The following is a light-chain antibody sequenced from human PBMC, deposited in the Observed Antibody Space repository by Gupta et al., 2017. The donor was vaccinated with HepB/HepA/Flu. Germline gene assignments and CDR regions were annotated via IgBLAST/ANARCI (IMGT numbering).Light chain of an antibody. CDR1: QSISSY. Sequence: EIVLTQSPATLSLSPGERPTLSCRASQSISSYLDWYQQKPVQAPRLLIYDTSKRANGIPDRFIGSGYGTDFTLTSSSREAEDFAVYYGQQRSNLRTFGRGTKVEIK. CDR3: QQRSNLRT. J-gene: IGKJ4*01. CDR2: DTS. V-gene: IGKV3-11*01.